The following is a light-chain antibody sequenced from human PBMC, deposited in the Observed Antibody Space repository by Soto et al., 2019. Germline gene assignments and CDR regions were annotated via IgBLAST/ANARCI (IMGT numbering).Light chain of an antibody. CDR1: QSVSSSY. Sequence: EMVLTQSTGTLSLSPGERATLSCRASQSVSSSYLAWYQQKPGQAPRLLIYGASSRATGIPDRFSGSGSGTALTLTISRLEPEDFAVYYCQQYGSSPYTFGQGTKLEIK. CDR2: GAS. V-gene: IGKV3-20*01. J-gene: IGKJ2*01. CDR3: QQYGSSPYT.